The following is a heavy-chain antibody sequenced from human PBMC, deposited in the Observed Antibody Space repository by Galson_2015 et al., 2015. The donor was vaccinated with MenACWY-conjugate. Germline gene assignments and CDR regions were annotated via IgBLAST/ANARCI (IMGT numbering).Heavy chain of an antibody. CDR2: INSDGSST. V-gene: IGHV3-74*01. Sequence: SLRLSCAASGFSFSSYWMHWVRHLPGKGPVWVSRINSDGSSTSYADSVKGRFTISRDNAKNTLYLQMSSLRAEDTAVYYCARKGPNGRPPDGFDIWGQGTMVTVSS. CDR1: GFSFSSYW. CDR3: ARKGPNGRPPDGFDI. J-gene: IGHJ3*02. D-gene: IGHD2-8*01.